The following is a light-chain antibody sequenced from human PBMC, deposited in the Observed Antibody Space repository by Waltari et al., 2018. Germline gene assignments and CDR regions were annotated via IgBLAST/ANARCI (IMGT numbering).Light chain of an antibody. CDR3: GGWDDNLNGWV. CDR2: RDN. CDR1: SSNIGTNH. Sequence: QSVMTQPPSTSGTPGQRVIISCSGSSSNIGTNHVYWYQQLPGAAPKLLIYRDNERPSGVPVRFSVSKSGTSASLAISGLRSEDEADYYCGGWDDNLNGWVFGGGTRLTVL. V-gene: IGLV1-47*01. J-gene: IGLJ3*02.